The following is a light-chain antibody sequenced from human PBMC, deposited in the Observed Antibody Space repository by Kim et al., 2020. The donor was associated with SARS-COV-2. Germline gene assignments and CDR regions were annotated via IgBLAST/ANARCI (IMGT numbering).Light chain of an antibody. J-gene: IGLJ2*01. Sequence: VSPGQTASITCSGDKLGDKYACWYQQKPGQSPVLAIYQDSKRPSGIPERFSGSNSGNTATLSISGTQAMDEADYCCQAWDSSTVVFGGGTQLTVL. CDR3: QAWDSSTVV. V-gene: IGLV3-1*01. CDR2: QDS. CDR1: KLGDKY.